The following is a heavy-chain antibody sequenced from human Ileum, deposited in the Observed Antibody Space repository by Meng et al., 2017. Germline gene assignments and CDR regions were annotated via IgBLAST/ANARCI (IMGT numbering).Heavy chain of an antibody. CDR2: IYYSGTT. D-gene: IGHD6-13*01. Sequence: QVQLQESGPGRVKPSQTLSLTCTVSGGSISSGGYYWSWIRQHPVKGLEWIGYIYYSGTTYYTPSLKSRVTISVDTSKNQFSLKLSSVTAADTAVYYCAREPPAAAGTGADYWGQGTLVTVSS. J-gene: IGHJ4*02. CDR3: AREPPAAAGTGADY. CDR1: GGSISSGGYY. V-gene: IGHV4-31*03.